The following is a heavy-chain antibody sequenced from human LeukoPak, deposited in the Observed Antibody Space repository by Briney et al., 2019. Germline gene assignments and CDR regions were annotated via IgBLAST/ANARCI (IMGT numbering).Heavy chain of an antibody. D-gene: IGHD3-10*01. J-gene: IGHJ4*02. V-gene: IGHV3-53*01. CDR3: AKDDAWIRFGE. CDR1: GFTVSNNY. CDR2: IYSGGST. Sequence: PGGSLRLSCAASGFTVSNNYMSWVRQAPGKGLEWVSAIYSGGSTYYADSVKGRFTISRDNSKNMVYLEVISLTVEDTAVYYCAKDDAWIRFGEWSQGTLVTVSS.